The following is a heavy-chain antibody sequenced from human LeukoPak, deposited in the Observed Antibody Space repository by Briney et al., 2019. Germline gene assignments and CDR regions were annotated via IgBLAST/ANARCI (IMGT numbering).Heavy chain of an antibody. CDR3: ARGAIFGVVMWYYYMDV. Sequence: GGSLRLSCAASGFTFSSYSMNWVRQAPGKGLEWISYISSSSSTIYYADSVKGRFTISRVNAKNSLYLQMNSLRAEDTAVYYCARGAIFGVVMWYYYMDVWGKGTTVTVSS. D-gene: IGHD3-3*01. CDR2: ISSSSSTI. J-gene: IGHJ6*03. V-gene: IGHV3-48*01. CDR1: GFTFSSYS.